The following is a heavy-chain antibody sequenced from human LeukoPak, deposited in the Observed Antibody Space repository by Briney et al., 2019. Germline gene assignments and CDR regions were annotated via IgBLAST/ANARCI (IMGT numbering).Heavy chain of an antibody. Sequence: SETLSLTCTVSGGSISSGSYYWSWIRQPAGKGLEWIGRIYTSGSTNYNPSLKSRVTISVDASKNQFSLKLSSVTAADTAVYYCARAVGVGLYNWFDPWGQGTLVTVSS. J-gene: IGHJ5*02. V-gene: IGHV4-61*02. CDR3: ARAVGVGLYNWFDP. D-gene: IGHD1-26*01. CDR2: IYTSGST. CDR1: GGSISSGSYY.